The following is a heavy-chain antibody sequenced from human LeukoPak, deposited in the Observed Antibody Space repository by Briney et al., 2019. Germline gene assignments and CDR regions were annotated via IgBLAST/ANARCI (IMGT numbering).Heavy chain of an antibody. Sequence: GGSLRLSCAASGFTFSSYSMNWVRQAPGKGLEWVSSISSSGNYIEYADSVKGRFTISRDNAKNSLYLQMNSLRAEDTAVYYCASEGPLTGVAFDIWGQGTMVTVSS. CDR3: ASEGPLTGVAFDI. V-gene: IGHV3-21*01. D-gene: IGHD7-27*01. J-gene: IGHJ3*02. CDR1: GFTFSSYS. CDR2: ISSSGNYI.